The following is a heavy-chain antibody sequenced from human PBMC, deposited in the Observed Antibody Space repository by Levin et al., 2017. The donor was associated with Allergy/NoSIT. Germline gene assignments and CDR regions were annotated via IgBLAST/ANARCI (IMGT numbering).Heavy chain of an antibody. J-gene: IGHJ4*02. CDR2: DYYSGST. CDR1: GGSISSSSKY. V-gene: IGHV4-39*07. Sequence: SQTLSLTCTVSGGSISSSSKYCGWVRQPPGKGLEWIASDYYSGSTYYNPSLKSRVTISVDTSKRQFSLRVNSVTAADTAVYYCSTGDEGFDHWGQGTLVTVSS. CDR3: STGDEGFDH.